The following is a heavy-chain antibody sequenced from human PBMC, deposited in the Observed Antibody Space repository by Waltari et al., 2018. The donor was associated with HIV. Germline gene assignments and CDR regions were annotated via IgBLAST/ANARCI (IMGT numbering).Heavy chain of an antibody. Sequence: QVQLQQWGAGLLKPSETLSLTCAVYGGSFSGYYWSWIRPPPGKGLEWIGEINHSGSTNYNPSLKSRVTISVDTSKNQFSLKLSSVTAADTAVYYCASYSSSWAYYYYGMDVWGQGTTVTVSS. D-gene: IGHD6-13*01. CDR1: GGSFSGYY. V-gene: IGHV4-34*01. CDR3: ASYSSSWAYYYYGMDV. J-gene: IGHJ6*02. CDR2: INHSGST.